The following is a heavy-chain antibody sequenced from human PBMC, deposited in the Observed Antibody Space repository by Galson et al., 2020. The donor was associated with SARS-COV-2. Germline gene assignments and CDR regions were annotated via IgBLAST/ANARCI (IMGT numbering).Heavy chain of an antibody. CDR1: GGSISSGGYY. D-gene: IGHD2-2*01. CDR3: ATSVRYQLLVIWEPFDY. Sequence: SQTLSLTCAVSGGSISSGGYYWSWIRQHPGKGLEWIGYIYYSGSTYYNPSLKSRVTISVDTSKNQFSLKLSSVTAADTAVYYCATSVRYQLLVIWEPFDYWGQGTLVTVSS. V-gene: IGHV4-31*02. J-gene: IGHJ4*02. CDR2: IYYSGST.